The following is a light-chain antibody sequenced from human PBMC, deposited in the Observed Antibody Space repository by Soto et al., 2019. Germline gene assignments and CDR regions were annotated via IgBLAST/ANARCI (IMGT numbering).Light chain of an antibody. Sequence: DLQLTHAPPTLSASVGDRVTITCRASQSIRYYLAWYQQMPGKAPKLLIYGASSLQSGVPSRFSGSGSGTEFTLTISSLQPDDFATYFCQHHNSYSQTFGQGTKVDIK. V-gene: IGKV1-5*01. CDR1: QSIRYY. J-gene: IGKJ1*01. CDR3: QHHNSYSQT. CDR2: GAS.